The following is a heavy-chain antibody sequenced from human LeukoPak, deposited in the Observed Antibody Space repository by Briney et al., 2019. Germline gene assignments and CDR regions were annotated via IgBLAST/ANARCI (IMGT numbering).Heavy chain of an antibody. CDR2: INSDGSST. J-gene: IGHJ4*02. D-gene: IGHD6-19*01. CDR1: GFTFSSYW. V-gene: IGHV3-74*01. CDR3: AREPRYSSGTNGFDY. Sequence: PGGSLRLSCAASGFTFSSYWMHWVRQAPGKGLVWVSRINSDGSSTSYADSVKSRFTISRDNAKNTLYLQMNSLRAEDTAVYYCAREPRYSSGTNGFDYWGQGTLVTVSS.